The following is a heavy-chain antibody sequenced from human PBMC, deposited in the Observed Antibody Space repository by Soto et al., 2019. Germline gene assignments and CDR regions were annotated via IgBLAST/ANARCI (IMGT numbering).Heavy chain of an antibody. CDR3: ARQTSSSWRYQNPVAIDY. V-gene: IGHV5-51*01. CDR1: GYSFTSYW. D-gene: IGHD6-13*01. J-gene: IGHJ4*02. CDR2: IYPGDSDT. Sequence: PGESLKISCKGSGYSFTSYWIGWVRQMPGKGLEWMGIIYPGDSDTRYSPSFQGQVTISADKSISTAYLQWSSLKASDTAMYYCARQTSSSWRYQNPVAIDYWGQGTLVTVSS.